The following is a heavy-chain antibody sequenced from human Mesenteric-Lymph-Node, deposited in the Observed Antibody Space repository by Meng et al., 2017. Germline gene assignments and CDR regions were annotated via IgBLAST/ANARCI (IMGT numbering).Heavy chain of an antibody. V-gene: IGHV4-59*08. Sequence: QVQLQESGPGLVKPSETLSLTCTVSGGSISSYYWSWIRQPPGKGLEWIGYIYYSGSTNYNPSHKSRVTISVDTSKNQFSLNLSSVTAADTAVYYCARGGWSLDYWGQGTLVTVSS. CDR1: GGSISSYY. CDR3: ARGGWSLDY. CDR2: IYYSGST. D-gene: IGHD2-15*01. J-gene: IGHJ4*02.